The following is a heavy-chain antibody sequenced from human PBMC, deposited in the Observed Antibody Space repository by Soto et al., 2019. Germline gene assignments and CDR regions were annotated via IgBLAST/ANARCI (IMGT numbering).Heavy chain of an antibody. CDR2: IYSSGVT. CDR3: ATKPNGMYYFDY. Sequence: SETLSLTCTVSVGSISSAGYYWSWIRQHPGKGLEWIGYIYSSGVTYYDPPLKSRVTMSVDMSKNQFSLRLSSVTAADTAVYYCATKPNGMYYFDYWGQGALVTVSS. J-gene: IGHJ4*02. CDR1: VGSISSAGYY. D-gene: IGHD2-8*01. V-gene: IGHV4-31*03.